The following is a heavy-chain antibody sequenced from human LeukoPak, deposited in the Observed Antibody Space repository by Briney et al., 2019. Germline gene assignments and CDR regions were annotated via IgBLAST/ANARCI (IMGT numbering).Heavy chain of an antibody. Sequence: GGSLRLSCAASGFTFSSYSMNWVRQSPGKGLEWVAATSGSGVNSYYADSVRGRFTISRDNSQNTLYLQMDSLRAEDTALYYCAKEYSGYDFDYWGQGTLVTVSS. CDR2: TSGSGVNS. CDR3: AKEYSGYDFDY. V-gene: IGHV3-23*01. D-gene: IGHD5-12*01. J-gene: IGHJ4*02. CDR1: GFTFSSYS.